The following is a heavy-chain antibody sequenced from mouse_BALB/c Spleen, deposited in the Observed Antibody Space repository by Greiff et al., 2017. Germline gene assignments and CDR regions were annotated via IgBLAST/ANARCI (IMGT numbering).Heavy chain of an antibody. V-gene: IGHV3-2*02. D-gene: IGHD4-1*01. J-gene: IGHJ2*01. CDR1: GYSITSDYA. CDR3: ARSKAALGRGGYFDY. CDR2: ISYSGST. Sequence: EVQLVESGPGLVKPSQSLSLTCTVTGYSITSDYAWNWIRQFPGNKLEWMGYISYSGSTSYNPSLKSRISITRDTSKNQFFLQLNSVTTEDTATYYCARSKAALGRGGYFDYWGQGTTLTVSS.